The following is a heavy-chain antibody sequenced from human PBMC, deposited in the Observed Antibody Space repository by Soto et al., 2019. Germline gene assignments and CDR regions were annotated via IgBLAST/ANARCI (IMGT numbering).Heavy chain of an antibody. D-gene: IGHD6-19*01. CDR2: INPNSGGT. CDR3: ARDKKSIFDLVGDSSGSPHDAFDI. CDR1: GYTFTGYY. V-gene: IGHV1-2*04. J-gene: IGHJ3*02. Sequence: QVQLVQSGAEVKKPGASVKVSCKASGYTFTGYYMHWVRQAPGQGLEWMGWINPNSGGTNYAQKFQGWVTMTRDTSISTAYMELSRLRSDDSAVYYCARDKKSIFDLVGDSSGSPHDAFDIWGHAPMVTVSS.